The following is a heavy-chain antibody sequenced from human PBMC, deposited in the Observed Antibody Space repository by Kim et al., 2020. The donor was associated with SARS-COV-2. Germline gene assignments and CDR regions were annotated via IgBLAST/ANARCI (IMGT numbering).Heavy chain of an antibody. D-gene: IGHD3-9*01. CDR3: AKGMNFEVAPKSNEAGAFDF. CDR2: ISGTGVSV. J-gene: IGHJ3*01. V-gene: IGHV3-23*01. CDR1: GFTFSNLA. Sequence: GGSLRLSCVASGFTFSNLALSWVRQAPGEGLEWVSGISGTGVSVYYADSVKGRFTISRDNSKNTLYLHMSSLRAEDTAVYYCAKGMNFEVAPKSNEAGAFDFWGQGTLVAVSS.